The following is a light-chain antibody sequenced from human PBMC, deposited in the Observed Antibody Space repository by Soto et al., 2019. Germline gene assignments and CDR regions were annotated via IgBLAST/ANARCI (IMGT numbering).Light chain of an antibody. Sequence: IVLTQSPGTLSLSPWERATLSCRASQSVSSYYLAWYQQKPGQAPRLLIYDAYNRATGIPPRFSGSGSGTDFTLTISSLEPEDSAVYYCQQRHMWPITFGQGTRLEIK. CDR2: DAY. J-gene: IGKJ5*01. CDR3: QQRHMWPIT. V-gene: IGKV3-11*01. CDR1: QSVSSY.